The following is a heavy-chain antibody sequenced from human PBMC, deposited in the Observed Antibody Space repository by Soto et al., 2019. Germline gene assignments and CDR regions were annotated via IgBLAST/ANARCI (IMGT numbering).Heavy chain of an antibody. CDR3: ARDPAAYYDILTGYLPDY. J-gene: IGHJ4*02. CDR2: ISYDGSNK. D-gene: IGHD3-9*01. V-gene: IGHV3-30-3*01. CDR1: GFTFSSYA. Sequence: GGSLRLSCAASGFTFSSYAMHWVRQAPGKGLEWVAVISYDGSNKYYADSVKGRFTISRDNSKNTLYLQMNSLRAEDTAVYYCARDPAAYYDILTGYLPDYWGQGTLVTVSS.